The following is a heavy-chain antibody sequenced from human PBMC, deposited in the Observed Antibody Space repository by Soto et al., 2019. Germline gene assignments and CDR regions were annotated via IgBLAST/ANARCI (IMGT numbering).Heavy chain of an antibody. CDR2: INGDGRTT. CDR3: ARGAAGRYYSDY. V-gene: IGHV3-74*01. J-gene: IGHJ4*02. Sequence: EVQLVESGGGLVQPGGSLRLSCAASGFTFSSYWIHWVRQAPGKGLVWVSRINGDGRTTNYADPVRGQFAISRDNAKNTVYLQMNSLRAEDTAVYYCARGAAGRYYSDYWGQGTLVTVSS. CDR1: GFTFSSYW. D-gene: IGHD2-15*01.